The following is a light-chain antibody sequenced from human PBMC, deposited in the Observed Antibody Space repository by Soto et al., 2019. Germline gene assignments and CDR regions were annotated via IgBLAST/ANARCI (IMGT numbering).Light chain of an antibody. Sequence: DIQMTQSPSTLSASVGDRVTITCRASQSISSWLAWYQQKPGKAPKLLIYDASSLESGVPSRFSGSGSGTEFNLTISSLQADDFATYYCQQYRTFGQGTKVEIK. CDR3: QQYRT. CDR2: DAS. V-gene: IGKV1-5*01. J-gene: IGKJ1*01. CDR1: QSISSW.